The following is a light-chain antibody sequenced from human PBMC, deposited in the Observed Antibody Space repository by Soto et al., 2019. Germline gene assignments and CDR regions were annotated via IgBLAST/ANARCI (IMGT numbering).Light chain of an antibody. Sequence: EIVLTQSPATLSLSPGERATLSCRASQSVDNYLAWYQQKPAQAPRLLIYDVSNRATGTPARFSGSVSGTDFTLSISSLEPEDFAVYYCQQRSNRPRFTFGPGTKVDIK. CDR3: QQRSNRPRFT. J-gene: IGKJ3*01. V-gene: IGKV3-11*01. CDR1: QSVDNY. CDR2: DVS.